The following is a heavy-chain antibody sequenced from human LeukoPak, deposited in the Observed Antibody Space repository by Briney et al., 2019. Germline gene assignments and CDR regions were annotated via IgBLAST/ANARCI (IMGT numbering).Heavy chain of an antibody. CDR3: ARGSRYSYGYDY. CDR1: GGTFSSYA. D-gene: IGHD5-18*01. Sequence: SVKASCKASGGTFSSYAISWVRQAPGQGLEWMGGIIPIFGTANYAQKFQGRVTITADESTSTAYMELSGLRSEDTAAYYCARGSRYSYGYDYWGQGTLVTVSS. V-gene: IGHV1-69*13. J-gene: IGHJ4*02. CDR2: IIPIFGTA.